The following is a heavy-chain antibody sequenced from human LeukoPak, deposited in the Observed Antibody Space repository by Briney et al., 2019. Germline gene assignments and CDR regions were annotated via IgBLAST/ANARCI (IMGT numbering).Heavy chain of an antibody. V-gene: IGHV3-23*01. D-gene: IGHD3-10*01. CDR2: ISGSGGST. J-gene: IGHJ4*02. CDR3: YGSRFYGSGSYYFDY. Sequence: GGSLRLSCAASGFTFSSYTMSWVRQAPGKGLEGVSAISGSGGSTYYADCVKGRFTISRDNSKNTLYLQMNSLRAEDTAVYYCYGSRFYGSGSYYFDYWGQGTLVTVSS. CDR1: GFTFSSYT.